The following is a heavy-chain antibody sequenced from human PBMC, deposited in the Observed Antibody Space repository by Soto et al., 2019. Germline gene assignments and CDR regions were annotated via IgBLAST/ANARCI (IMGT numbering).Heavy chain of an antibody. J-gene: IGHJ4*02. D-gene: IGHD1-26*01. CDR1: GDSISSRSYY. CDR3: ARQLTSLGTQDYFDL. Sequence: LSLTCTVTGDSISSRSYYWGWIRQPPGKGLEWIGSIYYSGSTYNNPSLRSRVSMSIDTSKDQFSLKLKSVTAADTALYFCARQLTSLGTQDYFDLGGPGYLGTVS. CDR2: IYYSGST. V-gene: IGHV4-39*01.